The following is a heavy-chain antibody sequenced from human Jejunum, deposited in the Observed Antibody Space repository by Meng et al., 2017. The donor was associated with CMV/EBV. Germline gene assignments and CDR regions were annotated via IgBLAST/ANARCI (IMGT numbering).Heavy chain of an antibody. Sequence: QVRLVQSGAWVKKPGASVKVSCKASGYTFTSYAIHWVRQAPGQRLEWMGWINGGNGKTKYSQKFQGRVTITRDTSASTAYMELSSLRSEDTAVYYCARDVVVPAALTVRIDYWGQGTLVTVSS. CDR2: INGGNGKT. V-gene: IGHV1-3*01. J-gene: IGHJ4*02. CDR3: ARDVVVPAALTVRIDY. D-gene: IGHD2-2*01. CDR1: GYTFTSYA.